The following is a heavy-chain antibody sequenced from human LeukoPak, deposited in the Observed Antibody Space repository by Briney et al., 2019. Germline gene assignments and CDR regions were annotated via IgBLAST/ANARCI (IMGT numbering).Heavy chain of an antibody. V-gene: IGHV4-61*02. CDR1: GDSISSGDYY. Sequence: SETLSLTCTVSGDSISSGDYYWSWHRQPAGKGLEWVGRISSSGSTNYNPSLKRRVTISEKKSKNQFTLKVSSVTAADTAVYFCARGPYSYDSSGAFDIWGQGTMVTVSS. J-gene: IGHJ3*02. CDR3: ARGPYSYDSSGAFDI. CDR2: ISSSGST. D-gene: IGHD3-22*01.